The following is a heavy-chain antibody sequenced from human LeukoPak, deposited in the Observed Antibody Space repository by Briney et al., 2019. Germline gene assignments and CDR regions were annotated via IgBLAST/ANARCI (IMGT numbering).Heavy chain of an antibody. V-gene: IGHV4-34*01. CDR1: GGSFSGYY. CDR3: ARDSSSWYHDY. D-gene: IGHD6-13*01. CDR2: INHSGST. J-gene: IGHJ4*02. Sequence: PSETLSLTCAVYGGSFSGYYWSWIRQPPGKGLEWIGEINHSGSTNYNPSLKSRVTISVDTSKNQFSLKLSSVTAADTAVYYCARDSSSWYHDYWGQGTLVTVSS.